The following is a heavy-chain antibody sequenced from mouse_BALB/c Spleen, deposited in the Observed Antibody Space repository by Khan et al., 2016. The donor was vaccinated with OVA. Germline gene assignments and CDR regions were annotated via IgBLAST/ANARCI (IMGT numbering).Heavy chain of an antibody. CDR1: GYSITSDYA. V-gene: IGHV3-2*02. J-gene: IGHJ3*01. D-gene: IGHD1-1*01. CDR3: ARGGYYYGSSSFAY. CDR2: ISYSGST. Sequence: EVQLQESGPGLVKPSQPLSLTCTVTGYSITSDYAWNWIRQFPGNKLEWMGYISYSGSTSYNPSLKSRISITRDTSKNQFFLQLNSVTTEDTATYYCARGGYYYGSSSFAYWGQGTLVTVSA.